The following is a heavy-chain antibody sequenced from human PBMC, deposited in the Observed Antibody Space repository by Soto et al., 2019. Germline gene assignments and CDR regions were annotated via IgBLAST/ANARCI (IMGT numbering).Heavy chain of an antibody. CDR1: GGSGGSFSGYY. J-gene: IGHJ6*02. D-gene: IGHD2-2*01. Sequence: SETLSLTCAVYGGSGGSFSGYYWSWIRQPPGKGLEWIGEIYHSGSTNYNPSLKSRVTISVDKSKNQFSLKLSSVTAADTAVYYCVSATRGGYCISTSCVIFGMDVWGQGTTVTVSS. CDR3: VSATRGGYCISTSCVIFGMDV. CDR2: IYHSGST. V-gene: IGHV4-34*01.